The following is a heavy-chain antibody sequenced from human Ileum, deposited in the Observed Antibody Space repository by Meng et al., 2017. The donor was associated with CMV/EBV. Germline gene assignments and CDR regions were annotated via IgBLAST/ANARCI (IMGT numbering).Heavy chain of an antibody. Sequence: QVQLVQSGAEVKKPGASVKVSCKALGYMFSNYGISWVRQAPGQGLEWMGWISAYNGNTNYAQKFQDRITMTTDTSTTTAYMELRSLRSDDTAVYYCARRDYYDSSGYYEYKWFDLWGQGTLVTVSS. V-gene: IGHV1-18*01. CDR2: ISAYNGNT. D-gene: IGHD3-22*01. CDR1: GYMFSNYG. CDR3: ARRDYYDSSGYYEYKWFDL. J-gene: IGHJ5*02.